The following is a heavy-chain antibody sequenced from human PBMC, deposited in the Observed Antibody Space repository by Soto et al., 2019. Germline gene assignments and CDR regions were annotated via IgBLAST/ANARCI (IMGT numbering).Heavy chain of an antibody. Sequence: LSLTCTVSGGSVSNSNYYWGWIRQSPGKGLEWIGSVYYRGRSYSKSSVKSRVTISVDTSKNQFSLNLNSVTASDTAVYFCVSQRTSVLAQAYFDYWGPGALVTVSS. J-gene: IGHJ4*02. CDR3: VSQRTSVLAQAYFDY. CDR1: GGSVSNSNYY. CDR2: VYYRGRS. V-gene: IGHV4-39*01. D-gene: IGHD2-8*01.